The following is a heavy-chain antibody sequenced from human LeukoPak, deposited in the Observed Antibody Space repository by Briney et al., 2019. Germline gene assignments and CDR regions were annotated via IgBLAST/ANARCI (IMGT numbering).Heavy chain of an antibody. V-gene: IGHV4-34*01. CDR3: ARVGYYDILTGSPDAFDI. J-gene: IGHJ3*02. D-gene: IGHD3-9*01. CDR2: INHSGST. Sequence: SETLSLTCAVYGGSFSGFYCSWIRQPPGKGLEWVGEINHSGSTNYNPSLKSRATISVDTSKNQFSLKLSSVTAADTAVYYCARVGYYDILTGSPDAFDIWGQGTMVTVSS. CDR1: GGSFSGFY.